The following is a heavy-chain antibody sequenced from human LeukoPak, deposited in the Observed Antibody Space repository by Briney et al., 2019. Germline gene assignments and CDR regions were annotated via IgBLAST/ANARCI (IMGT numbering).Heavy chain of an antibody. V-gene: IGHV3-30*18. D-gene: IGHD2-21*02. CDR1: GFTFSSYG. Sequence: GRSLGLSCAASGFTFSSYGMHWVRQAPGKGLEWVAVISYDGSNKYYADSVKGRFTISRDNSKNTLYLQMNSLRAEDTAVYYCAKELHIVVVTAILGYWGQGTLVTVSS. CDR2: ISYDGSNK. CDR3: AKELHIVVVTAILGY. J-gene: IGHJ4*02.